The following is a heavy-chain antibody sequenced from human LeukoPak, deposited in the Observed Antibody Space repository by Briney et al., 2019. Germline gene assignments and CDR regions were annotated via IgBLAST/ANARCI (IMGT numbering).Heavy chain of an antibody. CDR3: ARDHSGSYYYFGY. CDR1: GYTFTGYY. CDR2: INPNSGDT. V-gene: IGHV1-2*06. Sequence: ASVKVSCKASGYTFTGYYMHWVRQAPGQGLEWMGRINPNSGDTNYAQKFQGRVTMTRDTSISTAYMELSRLRSDDTAVYYCARDHSGSYYYFGYWGQGTLVTVSS. D-gene: IGHD1-26*01. J-gene: IGHJ4*02.